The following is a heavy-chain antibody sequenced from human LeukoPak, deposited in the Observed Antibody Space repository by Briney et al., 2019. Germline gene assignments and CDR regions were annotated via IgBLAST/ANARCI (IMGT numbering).Heavy chain of an antibody. Sequence: RGSLRLSCAASGFMFDDYTMHWVRQAPGKGLEWVSLINWDGGSTYYAGSVKGRFTISRDNSKNSLYLQMNSLRTEDTALYYCAQGDVDSPMNFYHWGQGTLVTVSS. CDR2: INWDGGST. J-gene: IGHJ4*02. CDR3: AQGDVDSPMNFYH. D-gene: IGHD5-18*01. V-gene: IGHV3-43*01. CDR1: GFMFDDYT.